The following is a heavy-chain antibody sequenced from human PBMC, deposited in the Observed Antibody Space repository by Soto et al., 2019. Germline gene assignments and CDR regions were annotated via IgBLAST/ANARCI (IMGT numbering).Heavy chain of an antibody. CDR3: ARYSSPLIQYALDI. Sequence: SQTLSLTCAISGDSVSSNSAAWNWIRQSPSRGLEWLGRTYYTSKWDNDYAVSVESRITFKPDTSRNQLSLQLNSVTPEDTAVYYCARYSSPLIQYALDIWGQGTMVTVAS. J-gene: IGHJ3*02. V-gene: IGHV6-1*01. CDR2: TYYTSKWDN. CDR1: GDSVSSNSAA. D-gene: IGHD6-19*01.